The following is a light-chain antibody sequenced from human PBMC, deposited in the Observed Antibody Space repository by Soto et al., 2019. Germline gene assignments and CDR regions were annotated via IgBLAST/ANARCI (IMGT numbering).Light chain of an antibody. CDR2: EVS. J-gene: IGLJ1*01. CDR3: SSYAGSNNRRV. CDR1: SSDVGGYNY. Sequence: QSALTQPPSASGSPGQSVTISCTGTSSDVGGYNYVSWYQQHPGKAPKLMIYEVSKRPSGVPDRFSGSKSGNTASLTVSGLQAEDEADYYCSSYAGSNNRRVFGTGTKVT. V-gene: IGLV2-8*01.